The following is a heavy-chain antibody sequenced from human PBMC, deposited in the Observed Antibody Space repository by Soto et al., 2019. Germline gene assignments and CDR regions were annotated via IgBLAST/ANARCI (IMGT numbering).Heavy chain of an antibody. Sequence: SETLSLSCAVCGGSISSDYWWSWVRQPPGKGLEWIGEIFHSGTSNYSPSLKSRVTISMDKSDNQFSLKLNSVTAADTGVYYCARNPFDYWGQGTLVTVSS. V-gene: IGHV4-4*02. CDR3: ARNPFDY. CDR2: IFHSGTS. CDR1: GGSISSDYW. J-gene: IGHJ4*02.